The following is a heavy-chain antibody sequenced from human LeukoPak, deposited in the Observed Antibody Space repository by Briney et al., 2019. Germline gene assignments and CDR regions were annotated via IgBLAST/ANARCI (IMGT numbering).Heavy chain of an antibody. CDR2: IRYDGSNK. D-gene: IGHD2-2*01. CDR3: AKDAHCSSTSCYWQDYYYYGMDV. CDR1: GFTFSSYG. Sequence: GGSLRLSCAASGFTFSSYGMHWVRQAPGKGLEWVAFIRYDGSNKYYADSVKGRFTTSRDNSKNTLYLQMNSLRAEDTAVYYCAKDAHCSSTSCYWQDYYYYGMDVWGQGTTVTVSS. J-gene: IGHJ6*02. V-gene: IGHV3-30*02.